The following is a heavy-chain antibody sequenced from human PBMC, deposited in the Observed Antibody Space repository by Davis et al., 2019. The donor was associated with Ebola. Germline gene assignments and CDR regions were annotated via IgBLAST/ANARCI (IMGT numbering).Heavy chain of an antibody. CDR1: SFSFSASF. CDR2: ISSAGDT. J-gene: IGHJ4*02. V-gene: IGHV3-13*01. Sequence: SLKISCVASSFSFSASFMHWVRQITGKRLEWVSAISSAGDTYYAGSVKGRFTISRENAKNSLYLQMNSLRAGDTAVYFCARGFCSGGSCYGGFENRGQGVMVNVSS. D-gene: IGHD2-15*01. CDR3: ARGFCSGGSCYGGFEN.